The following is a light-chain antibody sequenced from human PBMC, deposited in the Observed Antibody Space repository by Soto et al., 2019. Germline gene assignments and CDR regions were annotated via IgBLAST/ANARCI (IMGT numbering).Light chain of an antibody. J-gene: IGLJ1*01. Sequence: QSALTQPHSASGCPGQSVTISCSGTSSDVGGYDYVSWYQQHPGKAPKLMIYEVTIRPSGVSDRFSGSKSGNTASRTVSGLQAEDEADYYCSSYTGGNPSYVFGTGTKVTVL. CDR2: EVT. V-gene: IGLV2-8*01. CDR3: SSYTGGNPSYV. CDR1: SSDVGGYDY.